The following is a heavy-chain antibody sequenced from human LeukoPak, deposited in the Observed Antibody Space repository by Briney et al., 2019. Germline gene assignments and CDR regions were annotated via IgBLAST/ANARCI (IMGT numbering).Heavy chain of an antibody. V-gene: IGHV4-59*01. CDR2: IYYSGST. CDR1: GGSISSYY. Sequence: PSETLSLTCTVSGGSISSYYWSWIRQPPGKGLEWIGYIYYSGSTNYNPSPKSRVTISVDTSKNQFSLKLSSVTAADTAVYYCARVYDYGDHYYYYMDVWGKGTTVTISS. J-gene: IGHJ6*03. D-gene: IGHD4-17*01. CDR3: ARVYDYGDHYYYYMDV.